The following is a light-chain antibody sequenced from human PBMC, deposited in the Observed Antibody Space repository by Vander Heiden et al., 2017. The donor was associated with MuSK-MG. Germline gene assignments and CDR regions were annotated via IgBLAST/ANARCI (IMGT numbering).Light chain of an antibody. CDR3: DAQDRAAYRVRV. CDR1: SISDVF. Sequence: SSELSQDPVVSVAFGQTVTITCQGASISDVFGAWYQRRPGHAPGLVLFGATNRASGIPERFSGSLSGNTAALTITWALAENEADYYCDAQDRAAYRVRVFGGGTKLTVL. V-gene: IGLV3-19*01. J-gene: IGLJ3*02. CDR2: GAT.